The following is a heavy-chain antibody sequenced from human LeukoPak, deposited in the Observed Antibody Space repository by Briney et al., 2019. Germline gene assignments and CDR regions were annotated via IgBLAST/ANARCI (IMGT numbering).Heavy chain of an antibody. D-gene: IGHD1-26*01. CDR1: GGSISSSNW. V-gene: IGHV4-4*02. J-gene: IGHJ6*02. CDR2: INHSGST. CDR3: AIATKYYYYYGMDV. Sequence: PSETLSLTCAVSGGSISSSNWWSWVRQPPGKGLEWIGEINHSGSTNHNPSLKSRVTISVDTSKNQFSLKLSSVTAADTAVYYCAIATKYYYYYGMDVWGQGTTVTVSS.